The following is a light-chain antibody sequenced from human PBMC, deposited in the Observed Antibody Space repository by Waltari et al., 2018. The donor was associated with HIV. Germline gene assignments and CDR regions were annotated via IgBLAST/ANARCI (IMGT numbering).Light chain of an antibody. CDR1: SSDGGSYNL. CDR2: EGS. V-gene: IGLV2-23*03. J-gene: IGLJ1*01. CDR3: CSYAGSSTFHYV. Sequence: QSALTQPASVSGSPGQSITISCTGTSSDGGSYNLVSWYQQHPGKAPKLMIYEGSKRPSGVSNRFSGSKSGNTASRTISGLQAEDEADYYCCSYAGSSTFHYVFGTGTKVTVL.